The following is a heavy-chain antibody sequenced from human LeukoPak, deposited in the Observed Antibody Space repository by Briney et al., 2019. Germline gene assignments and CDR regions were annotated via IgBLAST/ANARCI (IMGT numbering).Heavy chain of an antibody. Sequence: KEAGPTLVKPTQTLTLTCTFSGFSLSTSGVGVGWIRQPPGKALEWLALIYWDDDKRYSPSLKSRLTITKDTSKNQVVLTMTNMDPVDTATYYCAHHVLRYFDWLLFDYWGQGTLVTVSS. CDR2: IYWDDDK. V-gene: IGHV2-5*02. CDR3: AHHVLRYFDWLLFDY. D-gene: IGHD3-9*01. J-gene: IGHJ4*02. CDR1: GFSLSTSGVG.